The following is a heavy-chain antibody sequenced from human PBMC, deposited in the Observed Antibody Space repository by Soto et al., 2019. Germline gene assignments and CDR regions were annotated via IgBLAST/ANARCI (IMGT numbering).Heavy chain of an antibody. CDR1: GGSVSSGSYY. D-gene: IGHD3-3*01. Sequence: PSETLSLTCTVSGGSVSSGSYYWSWIRQPPGKGLEWIGYMYYSGSTNYNPSLKSRVTISLDTSKNQFSLKLCSVTAADTAVYFCARTRDFWSGNDAFDIWGQGTMVTV. V-gene: IGHV4-61*01. CDR2: MYYSGST. CDR3: ARTRDFWSGNDAFDI. J-gene: IGHJ3*02.